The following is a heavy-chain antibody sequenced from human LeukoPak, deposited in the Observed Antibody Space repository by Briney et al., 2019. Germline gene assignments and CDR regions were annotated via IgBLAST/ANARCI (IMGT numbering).Heavy chain of an antibody. Sequence: GGSLRLSCEASAFTFSSYWMHWVRQAPGRGLVWVSRINSDGSSTSYADSVKGRFTISRDNAKNTLYLQMNSLRAEDTAVYYCARGGYYYDSSGYYYWGQGTLVTVSS. CDR2: INSDGSST. D-gene: IGHD3-22*01. J-gene: IGHJ4*02. V-gene: IGHV3-74*01. CDR3: ARGGYYYDSSGYYY. CDR1: AFTFSSYW.